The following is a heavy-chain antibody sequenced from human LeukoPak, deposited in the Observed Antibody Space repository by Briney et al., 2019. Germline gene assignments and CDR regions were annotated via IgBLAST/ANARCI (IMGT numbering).Heavy chain of an antibody. CDR1: GFTFSSYS. Sequence: GGSLRLSCAASGFTFSSYSMNWVRQAPGKGLEWVSSISSSSSYIYYVDSVKGRFTISRDNAKNSLYLQMNSLRAEDTAVYYCARSVVPAPFDYWGQGTLVTVSS. V-gene: IGHV3-21*01. CDR3: ARSVVPAPFDY. D-gene: IGHD2-2*01. CDR2: ISSSSSYI. J-gene: IGHJ4*02.